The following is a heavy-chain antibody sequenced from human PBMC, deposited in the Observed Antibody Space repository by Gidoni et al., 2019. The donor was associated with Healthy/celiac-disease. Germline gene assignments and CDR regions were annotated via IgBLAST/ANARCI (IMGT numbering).Heavy chain of an antibody. CDR1: GFTVSSNY. J-gene: IGHJ4*02. Sequence: EVQLVESGGGLVQPGGSLRLSCAASGFTVSSNYMSWVRQAPGKGLEWVSVIYSGGSTYYADSVKGRFTISRDNSKNTLYLQMNSLRAEDTAVYYCARDLLSYSSDYCGQGTLVTVSS. D-gene: IGHD6-13*01. CDR3: ARDLLSYSSDY. V-gene: IGHV3-66*02. CDR2: IYSGGST.